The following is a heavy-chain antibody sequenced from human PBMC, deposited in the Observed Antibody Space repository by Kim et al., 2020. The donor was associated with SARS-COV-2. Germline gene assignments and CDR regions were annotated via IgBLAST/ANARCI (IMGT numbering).Heavy chain of an antibody. CDR3: AKDVGMATREEAAFDI. CDR2: ISGSGGST. D-gene: IGHD5-12*01. V-gene: IGHV3-23*01. J-gene: IGHJ3*02. Sequence: GGSLRLSCAASGFTFSSYAMSWVRQAPGKGLEWVSAISGSGGSTYYADSVKGRFTISRDNSKNTLYLQMNSLRAEDTAVYYCAKDVGMATREEAAFDIWGQGTMVTVSS. CDR1: GFTFSSYA.